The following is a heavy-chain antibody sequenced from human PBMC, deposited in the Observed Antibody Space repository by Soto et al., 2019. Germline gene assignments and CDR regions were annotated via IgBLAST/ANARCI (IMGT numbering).Heavy chain of an antibody. CDR1: GFTFSSYS. CDR3: AKDPSHITSPHFDY. V-gene: IGHV3-48*01. J-gene: IGHJ4*02. D-gene: IGHD2-2*01. Sequence: EVQLVESGGGLVQPGGSLRLSCAASGFTFSSYSMNWVRQAPGKGLEWVSYISSSSSTIYYADSVKGRFTISRDNSKNTLYLQMNSLRAEDTAVYYCAKDPSHITSPHFDYWGQGTLLTVS. CDR2: ISSSSSTI.